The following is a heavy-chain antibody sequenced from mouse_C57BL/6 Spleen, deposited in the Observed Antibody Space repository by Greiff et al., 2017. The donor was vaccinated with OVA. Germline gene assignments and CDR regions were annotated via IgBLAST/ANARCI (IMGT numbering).Heavy chain of an antibody. Sequence: EVKLVESGGGLVKPGGSLKLSCAASGFTFSDYGMHWVRQAPEKGLEWVAYISSGSSTIYYADTVKGRFTISRDNAKNTLFLQMTSLRSEDTAMYYCARSIITTVVAAWFACWGQGTLVTVSA. CDR1: GFTFSDYG. CDR3: ARSIITTVVAAWFAC. V-gene: IGHV5-17*01. J-gene: IGHJ3*01. CDR2: ISSGSSTI. D-gene: IGHD1-1*01.